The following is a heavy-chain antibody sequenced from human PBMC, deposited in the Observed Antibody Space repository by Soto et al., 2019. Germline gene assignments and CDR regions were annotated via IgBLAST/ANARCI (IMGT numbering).Heavy chain of an antibody. D-gene: IGHD2-2*01. CDR3: ARAKLCNTLSCPHSFDT. V-gene: IGHV4-4*02. J-gene: IGHJ4*02. Sequence: QVQLRESGPGLVHASGTLSLTCGVSGGSISTNNWWSWVHQPPGQGLEWIAEVYHSGSTNYNPSLKSRLTISIDKSKNQFSLRLTSVTAADSAVYYCARAKLCNTLSCPHSFDTWGQGTLVTVSS. CDR1: GGSISTNNW. CDR2: VYHSGST.